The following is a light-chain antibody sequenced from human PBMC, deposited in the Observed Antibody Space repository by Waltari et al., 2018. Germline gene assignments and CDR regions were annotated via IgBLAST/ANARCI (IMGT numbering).Light chain of an antibody. CDR2: AAS. V-gene: IGKV3-20*01. J-gene: IGKJ1*01. Sequence: VLTQSPGTLTLPPGATATLSCRASQSISKYLVWYQQRPGHAPRLLIYAASTRATGVPDRFSGSGYGTDFTLTISRLEPEDFAVYYCQNHERLPATFGQGTKVEIK. CDR3: QNHERLPAT. CDR1: QSISKY.